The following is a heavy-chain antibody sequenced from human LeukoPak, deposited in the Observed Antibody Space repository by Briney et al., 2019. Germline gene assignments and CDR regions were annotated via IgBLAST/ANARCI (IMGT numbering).Heavy chain of an antibody. CDR1: GGSISSSSYY. Sequence: SETLSLTCTVSGGSISSSSYYWGWIRQPPGKGLEWIGSIYYSGSTYYNLSLKSRVTISVDTSKNQFSLKLSSVTAADTAVYYCARGEQWLRNSFDYWGQGTLVTVSS. CDR3: ARGEQWLRNSFDY. J-gene: IGHJ4*02. V-gene: IGHV4-39*07. CDR2: IYYSGST. D-gene: IGHD6-19*01.